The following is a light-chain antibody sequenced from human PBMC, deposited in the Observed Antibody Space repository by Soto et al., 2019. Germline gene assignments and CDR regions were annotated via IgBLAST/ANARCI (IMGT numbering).Light chain of an antibody. CDR3: QQYEDLPLT. Sequence: DIQMTQSPSSLSASVGDRVTITCQASQEITNHLNWYQFKPGKPPKLLIFDASHLQSGVPVRFSGSGSQTLFTFPISSLQPEDIAAYYCQQYEDLPLTFGGGTKVEI. CDR2: DAS. J-gene: IGKJ4*01. CDR1: QEITNH. V-gene: IGKV1-33*01.